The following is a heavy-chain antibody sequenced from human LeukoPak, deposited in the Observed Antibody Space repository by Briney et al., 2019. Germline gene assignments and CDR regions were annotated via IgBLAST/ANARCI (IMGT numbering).Heavy chain of an antibody. Sequence: GASVKVSCKASGYTFTGYYMHWVRQAPGQGLEWMGWINPNSGGTNYAQKFQGRVTMTRDTSISTAYMELSSLRASDTAMYYCARPIYGARDPTPVAYWGQGTLVTVSS. D-gene: IGHD4-17*01. CDR1: GYTFTGYY. V-gene: IGHV1-2*02. CDR2: INPNSGGT. CDR3: ARPIYGARDPTPVAY. J-gene: IGHJ4*02.